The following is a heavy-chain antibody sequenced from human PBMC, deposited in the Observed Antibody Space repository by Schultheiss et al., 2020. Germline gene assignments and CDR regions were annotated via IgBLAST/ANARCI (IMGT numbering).Heavy chain of an antibody. Sequence: SETLSLTCTVSGGSISSSSYYWGWIRQPPGKGLEWIGSIYYSGSTNYNPSLKSRVTISVDTSKNQFSLKLSSVTAADTAVYYCARGRGYGSPPDYWGQGTLVTVSS. V-gene: IGHV4-39*07. CDR1: GGSISSSSYY. CDR3: ARGRGYGSPPDY. D-gene: IGHD6-13*01. J-gene: IGHJ4*02. CDR2: IYYSGST.